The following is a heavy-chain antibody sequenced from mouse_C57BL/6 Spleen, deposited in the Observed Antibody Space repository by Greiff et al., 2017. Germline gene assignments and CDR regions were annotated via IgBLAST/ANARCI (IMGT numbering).Heavy chain of an antibody. CDR2: IYPSDSET. D-gene: IGHD1-1*01. V-gene: IGHV1-61*01. CDR1: GYTFTSYW. CDR3: AREDYYGSHWYFDG. Sequence: VQLQQPGAELVRPGSSVKLSCKASGYTFTSYWMDWVKQRPGQGLEWIGNIYPSDSETHYNQKFKDKATLTVDKSSSTAYMQLSSLTSEDSAVYYCAREDYYGSHWYFDGWGTGTTVTVSS. J-gene: IGHJ1*03.